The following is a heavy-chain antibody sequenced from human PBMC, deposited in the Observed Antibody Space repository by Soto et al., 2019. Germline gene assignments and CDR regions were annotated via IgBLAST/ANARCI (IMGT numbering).Heavy chain of an antibody. V-gene: IGHV5-51*01. CDR3: AREGRGAEHPHHGMDV. Sequence: PGESLKISCKGSGYSFTSYWIGWVRQMPGKGLEWMGIIYPGDSDTRYSPSFQGQVTISADKSISTAYLQWSSLEASDTAMYYCAREGRGAEHPHHGMDVWGQGTTVTVSS. CDR1: GYSFTSYW. CDR2: IYPGDSDT. J-gene: IGHJ6*02. D-gene: IGHD1-26*01.